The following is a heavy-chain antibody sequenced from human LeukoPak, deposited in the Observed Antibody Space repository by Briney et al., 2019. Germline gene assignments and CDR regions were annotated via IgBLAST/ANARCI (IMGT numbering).Heavy chain of an antibody. V-gene: IGHV1-18*01. CDR2: ISAYNGNT. Sequence: ASVKVSCKASGYTFTSYGISWVRQAPGQGLEWMGWISAYNGNTNYAQKLQGRVTMTTDTSTSTAYMELRSLRSDDTAVYYCARGLLYCSSTSCYTIDYWGQGTLVTVSS. D-gene: IGHD2-2*02. J-gene: IGHJ4*02. CDR3: ARGLLYCSSTSCYTIDY. CDR1: GYTFTSYG.